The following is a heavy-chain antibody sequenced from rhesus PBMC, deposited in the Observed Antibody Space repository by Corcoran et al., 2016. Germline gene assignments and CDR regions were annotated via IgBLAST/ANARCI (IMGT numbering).Heavy chain of an antibody. V-gene: IGHV3S5*01. CDR2: YIMNSGGST. D-gene: IGHD1-44*01. Sequence: EVQLVESGGGLVQPGGSLRLSCAASGLTFSYYDINWVRQAPGKGLEWVSYIMNSGGSTDYADSVKCRFTISRDNSKNTLSLQMNSLRAEDTAVYYCAIRGSTSLFDYWGQGVLVTVSS. CDR1: GLTFSYYD. CDR3: AIRGSTSLFDY. J-gene: IGHJ4*01.